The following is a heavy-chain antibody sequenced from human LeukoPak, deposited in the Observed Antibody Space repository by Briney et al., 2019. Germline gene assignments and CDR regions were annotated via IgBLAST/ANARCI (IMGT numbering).Heavy chain of an antibody. CDR3: ARGARNGYFDWLAHFDY. Sequence: PSETLSLTCTVSGGSISSYYWSWIRQPPGKGLEWIGYIYYSGSTNYNPSLKSRVTISVDTSKNQFSLKLSSVTAADTAVYYCARGARNGYFDWLAHFDYWGQGTLVTVSS. V-gene: IGHV4-59*01. CDR1: GGSISSYY. CDR2: IYYSGST. D-gene: IGHD3-9*01. J-gene: IGHJ4*02.